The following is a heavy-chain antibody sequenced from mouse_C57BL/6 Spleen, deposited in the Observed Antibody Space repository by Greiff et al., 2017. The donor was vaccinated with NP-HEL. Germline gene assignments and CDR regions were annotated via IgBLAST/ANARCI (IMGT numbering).Heavy chain of an antibody. Sequence: QVQLQQPGAELVKPGASVKMSCKASGYTFTSYWITWVKQRPGQGLEWIGDIYPGTGGTNYNEKFKGKATLTVDKSSSTAYMQLSSLTSEDSAVYCCARRGPDYWGQGTTLTVSS. J-gene: IGHJ2*01. V-gene: IGHV1-55*01. CDR3: ARRGPDY. CDR2: IYPGTGGT. CDR1: GYTFTSYW.